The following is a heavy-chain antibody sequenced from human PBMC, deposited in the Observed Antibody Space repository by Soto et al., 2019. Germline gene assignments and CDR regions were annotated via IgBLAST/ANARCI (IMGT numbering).Heavy chain of an antibody. J-gene: IGHJ6*02. Sequence: QVQLVQSGAEVKKPGSSVKVSCKASGGTFSSYAISWVRQAPGQGLEWMGGIIPIFGTANYAQKFQGRVTITADEATSTAYMELSSLRAEDTAVYYCASIVYYGSGSYYKNYCMDVWGQGTTVTVSS. D-gene: IGHD3-10*01. CDR1: GGTFSSYA. CDR3: ASIVYYGSGSYYKNYCMDV. V-gene: IGHV1-69*01. CDR2: IIPIFGTA.